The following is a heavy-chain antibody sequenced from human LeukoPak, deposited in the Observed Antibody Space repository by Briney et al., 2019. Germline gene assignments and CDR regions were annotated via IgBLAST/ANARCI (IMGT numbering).Heavy chain of an antibody. J-gene: IGHJ4*02. CDR1: GGSSSGYY. D-gene: IGHD6-13*01. CDR3: ARGPGIAAAGTLPYYFDY. Sequence: PSETLSLTCAVYGGSSSGYYWSWIRQPPGKGLEWIGEINHSGSTNYNPSLKSRVTISVDTSKNQFSLKLSSVTAADTAVYYCARGPGIAAAGTLPYYFDYWGQGTLVTVSS. CDR2: INHSGST. V-gene: IGHV4-34*01.